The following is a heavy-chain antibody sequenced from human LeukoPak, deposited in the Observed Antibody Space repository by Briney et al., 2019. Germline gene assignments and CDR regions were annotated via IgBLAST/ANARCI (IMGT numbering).Heavy chain of an antibody. CDR2: IYRSGTT. D-gene: IGHD2-2*01. Sequence: PSETLSLTCDVSGGSINSGDYSWNWNRQPPGKGLEWIGNIYRSGTTYYNPSLKSRVTISVDRSKNQFSLKLSSVTAADTAVYHCARGDQGIDYWGQGTLVTVSS. V-gene: IGHV4-30-2*01. CDR3: ARGDQGIDY. J-gene: IGHJ4*02. CDR1: GGSINSGDYS.